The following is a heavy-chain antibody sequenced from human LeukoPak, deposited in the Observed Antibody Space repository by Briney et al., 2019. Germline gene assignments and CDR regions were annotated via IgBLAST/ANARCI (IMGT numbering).Heavy chain of an antibody. D-gene: IGHD3-16*01. CDR1: GGSISSYY. CDR2: IHYSGNT. V-gene: IGHV4-59*01. Sequence: SETLSLTCTVSGGSISSYYWSWIRQPPGKGLEWMGYIHYSGNTNYNPSLKSRVTISVDMSKNQFSLKLSSVTAADTAVYYCARGGPYYFDYWGQGTLVTVSS. J-gene: IGHJ4*02. CDR3: ARGGPYYFDY.